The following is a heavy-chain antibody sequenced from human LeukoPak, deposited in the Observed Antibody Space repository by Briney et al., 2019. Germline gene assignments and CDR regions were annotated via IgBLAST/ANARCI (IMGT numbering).Heavy chain of an antibody. Sequence: SETLSLTCAVYGGSFSDYYWTGIRQPPGKGLEWIGEINHRGSTHYNPSLKSRVTISVDTSKKQFSLKLSSVTAADTAVYYCATYSTGFDIWGQGTVVTVSS. CDR1: GGSFSDYY. CDR3: ATYSTGFDI. J-gene: IGHJ3*02. D-gene: IGHD6-19*01. V-gene: IGHV4-34*01. CDR2: INHRGST.